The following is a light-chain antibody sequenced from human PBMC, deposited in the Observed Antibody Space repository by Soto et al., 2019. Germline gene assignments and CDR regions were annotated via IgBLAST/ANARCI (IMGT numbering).Light chain of an antibody. CDR2: FVS. V-gene: IGKV3D-15*01. J-gene: IGKJ4*01. CDR1: QTVGRF. CDR3: QQHNGWPLT. Sequence: EIVMTQSPATLSVSPGERVTLSCRASQTVGRFLAWYQQKPGQAPRLLIYFVSTRANGIPARFSGSGSGTEFTLTISSLQSEDLAVYYCQQHNGWPLTFGGGTKVEIK.